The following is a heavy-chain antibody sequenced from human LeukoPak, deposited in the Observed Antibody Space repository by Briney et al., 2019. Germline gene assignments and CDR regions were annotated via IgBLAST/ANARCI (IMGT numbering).Heavy chain of an antibody. Sequence: GGSLRLSCAASRFTFSTYEMNWVRQAPGKGLEWVSYISTNGRTIYYADSVKGRFTMSRDNAKNSLSLQMNSLRAEDTAVYYCARDFRGYSMDVWGKGTTVTISS. V-gene: IGHV3-48*03. CDR2: ISTNGRTI. J-gene: IGHJ6*03. D-gene: IGHD3-10*01. CDR3: ARDFRGYSMDV. CDR1: RFTFSTYE.